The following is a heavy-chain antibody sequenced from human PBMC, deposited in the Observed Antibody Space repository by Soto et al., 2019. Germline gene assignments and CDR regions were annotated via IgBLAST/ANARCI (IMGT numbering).Heavy chain of an antibody. J-gene: IGHJ4*02. CDR3: ARELSITIFGVVPDNDY. V-gene: IGHV5-10-1*01. CDR1: GYSFTSYW. Sequence: PGESLKISCKVSGYSFTSYWISWVRQMPGKGLEWMGRIDPSDSYTNYSPSFQGHVTISADKSISTAYLQWSSLKAADTAMYYCARELSITIFGVVPDNDYWGQGTLVTVSS. CDR2: IDPSDSYT. D-gene: IGHD3-3*01.